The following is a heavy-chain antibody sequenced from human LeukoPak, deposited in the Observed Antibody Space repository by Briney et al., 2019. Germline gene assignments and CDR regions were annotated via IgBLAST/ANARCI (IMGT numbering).Heavy chain of an antibody. CDR3: ARGGKSIVGAPGHAFDI. Sequence: PGGSLRLSCAASGFTFSSYAMHWVRQAPGKGLEWVAAISYDGSNKYYADSVKGRFTISRDNSKNTLYLQMNSLRAEDTAVYYCARGGKSIVGAPGHAFDIWGQGTMVTVSS. D-gene: IGHD1-26*01. CDR2: ISYDGSNK. CDR1: GFTFSSYA. V-gene: IGHV3-30-3*01. J-gene: IGHJ3*02.